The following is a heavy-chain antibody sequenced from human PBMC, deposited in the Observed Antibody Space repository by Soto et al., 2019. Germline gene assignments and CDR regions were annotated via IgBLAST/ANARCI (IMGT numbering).Heavy chain of an antibody. J-gene: IGHJ6*02. CDR1: GGSFSGYY. D-gene: IGHD3-10*01. Sequence: SLTCAVYGGSFSGYYWSWIRQPPGKGLEWFGEINHSGSTNYSPSLKSRVTISVDTSKNQFSLKLSSVTAADTAVYYCARGAYYGSGSNPRSEYYGMDVWGQGTTVTVSS. CDR2: INHSGST. CDR3: ARGAYYGSGSNPRSEYYGMDV. V-gene: IGHV4-34*01.